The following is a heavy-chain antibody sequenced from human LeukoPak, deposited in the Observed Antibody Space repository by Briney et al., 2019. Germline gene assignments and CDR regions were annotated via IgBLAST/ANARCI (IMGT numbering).Heavy chain of an antibody. CDR3: AKHLRDQLLYYYYMDV. J-gene: IGHJ6*03. D-gene: IGHD2-2*01. CDR1: GITLSNYG. Sequence: GGSLRLSCVVSGITLSNYGMSWVRQAPGKGLEWVSGISERGGSTNYADSVKGRFIISRDTSKNTVYLQMNSLRVEDTAVYYCAKHLRDQLLYYYYMDVWGKGTTVTVSS. V-gene: IGHV3-23*01. CDR2: ISERGGST.